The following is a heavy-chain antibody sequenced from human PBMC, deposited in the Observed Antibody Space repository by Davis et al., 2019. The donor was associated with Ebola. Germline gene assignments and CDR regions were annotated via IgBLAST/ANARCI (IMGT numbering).Heavy chain of an antibody. Sequence: GGSLRLSCAASGFTRSPHMTWLSQAPANGLEWVSLISDSGARTYYADSVKGRFTISRDNSKNTLYLQMNSLRAEDTAVYYCAREVRYYYGMDVWGQGTTVTVSS. D-gene: IGHD4-11*01. CDR2: ISDSGART. J-gene: IGHJ6*02. CDR1: GFTRSPH. CDR3: AREVRYYYGMDV. V-gene: IGHV3-23*01.